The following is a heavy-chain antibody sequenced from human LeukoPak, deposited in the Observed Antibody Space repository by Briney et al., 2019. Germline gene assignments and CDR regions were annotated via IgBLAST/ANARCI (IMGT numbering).Heavy chain of an antibody. CDR3: ATIWEIGYCCGGSCYDSRDY. CDR2: IIPIFGTA. D-gene: IGHD2-15*01. Sequence: ASVKVSCKASGGTFSSYAISWVRQAPGQGLEWMEGIIPIFGTANYAQKFQGRVTITADESTSTAYMELSSLRSEDTAVYYCATIWEIGYCCGGSCYDSRDYWGQGTLVTVSS. CDR1: GGTFSSYA. V-gene: IGHV1-69*13. J-gene: IGHJ4*02.